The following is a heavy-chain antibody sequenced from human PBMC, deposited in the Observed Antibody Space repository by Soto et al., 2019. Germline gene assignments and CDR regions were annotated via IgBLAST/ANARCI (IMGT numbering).Heavy chain of an antibody. CDR3: AKDRVDTAMVTSAFDI. J-gene: IGHJ3*02. CDR2: ISWNSGSI. Sequence: QPGGSLRLSCAASGFTFDDYAMHWVRQAPGKGLEWVSGISWNSGSIGYADSVKGRFTISRDNAKNSLYLQMNSLRAEDTALYYCAKDRVDTAMVTSAFDIWGQGTMVTVSS. D-gene: IGHD5-18*01. V-gene: IGHV3-9*01. CDR1: GFTFDDYA.